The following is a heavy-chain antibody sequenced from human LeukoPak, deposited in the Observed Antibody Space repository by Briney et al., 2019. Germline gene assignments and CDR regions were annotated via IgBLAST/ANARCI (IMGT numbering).Heavy chain of an antibody. V-gene: IGHV3-7*01. Sequence: QPGGSLRLSCAASGFTFSSYWMSWVRQAPGKGLEWVANIKQDGSEKYYVDSVKGRFTISRDNAKNSLYLQMNSLRAEDTAVYYCAKDGWQQLLRFYYYYMDVWGKGTTVTVSS. J-gene: IGHJ6*03. D-gene: IGHD2-15*01. CDR1: GFTFSSYW. CDR3: AKDGWQQLLRFYYYYMDV. CDR2: IKQDGSEK.